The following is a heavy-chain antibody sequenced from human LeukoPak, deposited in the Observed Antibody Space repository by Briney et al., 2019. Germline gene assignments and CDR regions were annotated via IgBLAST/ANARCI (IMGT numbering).Heavy chain of an antibody. Sequence: PSETLSLTRALSGGSIENYYWSWIRQPLGKGLEWIGYVYYTGTTSYNPSLKSRVTISVETSKNQFSLTLNSVTAADTAVYHCARQSDPYYHYGLDFWGQGTTVIVSS. CDR1: GGSIENYY. V-gene: IGHV4-59*01. J-gene: IGHJ6*02. CDR3: ARQSDPYYHYGLDF. CDR2: VYYTGTT.